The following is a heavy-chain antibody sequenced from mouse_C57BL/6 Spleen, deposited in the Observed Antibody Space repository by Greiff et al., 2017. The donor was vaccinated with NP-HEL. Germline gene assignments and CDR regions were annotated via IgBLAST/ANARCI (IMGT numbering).Heavy chain of an antibody. Sequence: VMLVESGPGLVAPSQSLSITCTVSGFSLTSYGVSWVRQPPGKGLEWLGVIWGDGSTNYHSALISRLSISKDNSKSQVFLKLNSLQTDDTATYYCAQIYYGYERAWFAYWGQGTLVTVSA. CDR1: GFSLTSYG. D-gene: IGHD2-2*01. J-gene: IGHJ3*01. V-gene: IGHV2-3*01. CDR3: AQIYYGYERAWFAY. CDR2: IWGDGST.